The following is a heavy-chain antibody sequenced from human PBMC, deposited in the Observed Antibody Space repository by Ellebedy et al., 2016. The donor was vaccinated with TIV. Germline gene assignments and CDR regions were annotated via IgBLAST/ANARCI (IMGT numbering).Heavy chain of an antibody. CDR3: VRERMPMPT. CDR2: IYSANNT. Sequence: GESLKISCEASGFSVSTNYMTWVRQAPGKGLEWVSVIYSANNTHYAESVKGRFSISRDNFKNKIYLQMHGLRAEDTALYYCVRERMPMPTWGQGTLVTVSS. V-gene: IGHV3-66*01. D-gene: IGHD2-2*01. J-gene: IGHJ5*02. CDR1: GFSVSTNY.